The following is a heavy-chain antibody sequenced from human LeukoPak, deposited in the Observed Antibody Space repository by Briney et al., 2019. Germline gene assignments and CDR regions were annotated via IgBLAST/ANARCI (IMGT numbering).Heavy chain of an antibody. CDR1: GFTFSSYG. CDR3: VKGVVVVTARAFDY. Sequence: GRSLRLSCAASGFTFSSYGMHWVRQAPGKGLEWVAVISYGGSNKYYADSVKGRFTISRDNSKNTLYLQMSSLRAEDTAVYYCVKGVVVVTARAFDYWGQGTLVTVSS. V-gene: IGHV3-30*18. CDR2: ISYGGSNK. J-gene: IGHJ4*02. D-gene: IGHD2-21*02.